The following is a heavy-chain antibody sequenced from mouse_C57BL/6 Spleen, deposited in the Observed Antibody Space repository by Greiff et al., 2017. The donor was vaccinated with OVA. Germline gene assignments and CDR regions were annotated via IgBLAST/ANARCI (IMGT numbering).Heavy chain of an antibody. Sequence: VQLKQSGPELVKPGASVKISCKASGYSFTGYYMNWVKQSPEKSLEWIGEINPSTGGTTYNQKFKAKATLTVDKSSSTAYMQLKSLTSEDSAVYYCASLLFDYWGQGTTLTVSS. CDR3: ASLLFDY. V-gene: IGHV1-42*01. CDR1: GYSFTGYY. J-gene: IGHJ2*01. CDR2: INPSTGGT.